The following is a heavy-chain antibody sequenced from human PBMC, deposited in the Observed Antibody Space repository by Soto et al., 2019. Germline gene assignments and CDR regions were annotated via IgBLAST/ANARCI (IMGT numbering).Heavy chain of an antibody. CDR2: VSAGGDIT. CDR1: GFTFSGYA. V-gene: IGHV3-23*01. J-gene: IGHJ6*02. CDR3: AKRESHHYYYAMGV. Sequence: EVKCLESGGGLEQPGGSLRLSCAASGFTFSGYAMSWVRQAPGKGLEWVSDVSAGGDITYYADSVKGRFTISRDNSKNTLYLQMNSLRAEDTAAYYCAKRESHHYYYAMGVWGQGTTVTVSS.